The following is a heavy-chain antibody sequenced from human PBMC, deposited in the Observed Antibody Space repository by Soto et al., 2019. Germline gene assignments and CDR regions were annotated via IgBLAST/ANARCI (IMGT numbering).Heavy chain of an antibody. CDR1: GFSFSADGVG. J-gene: IGHJ3*01. CDR3: AHAFGGTSWPNDAFAV. Sequence: HITLKESGPTLVKPTQTLTLTCIFSGFSFSADGVGVGWIRQPPGKTLEWLALIYWDDDTRYRPSLKSRLTIAKDSSKNQVVLTMTNMDPLETATSYCAHAFGGTSWPNDAFAVWGQGTVVTVSS. D-gene: IGHD3-16*01. V-gene: IGHV2-5*02. CDR2: IYWDDDT.